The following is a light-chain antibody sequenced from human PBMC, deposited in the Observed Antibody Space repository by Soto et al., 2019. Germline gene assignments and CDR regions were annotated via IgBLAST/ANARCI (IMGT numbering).Light chain of an antibody. V-gene: IGKV1-27*01. Sequence: DIQMTKSPTSLSESVGDRVTITCRASKGIRNFVAWYQKKPGKAPKLLIYAASTLQSGVPSRFSGSGSGTDFTLTINSLQPEDVATYSCQKYSSVPVFGPGTKVEIK. J-gene: IGKJ3*01. CDR1: KGIRNF. CDR2: AAS. CDR3: QKYSSVPV.